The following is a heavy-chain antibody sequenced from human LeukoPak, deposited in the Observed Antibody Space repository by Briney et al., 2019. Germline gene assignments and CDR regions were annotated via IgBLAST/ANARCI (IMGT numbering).Heavy chain of an antibody. CDR3: AATSYYGSGTYDY. V-gene: IGHV4-59*08. D-gene: IGHD3-10*01. CDR2: IYYSGST. CDR1: GGSISNYY. Sequence: SETLSLTCTVSGGSISNYYWSWIRQTPGKGLEWIGYIYYSGSTNYNASLKSRVTISVDTSKNQFFLKLNSVTAADTAVYYCAATSYYGSGTYDYWGQGSLVTVSS. J-gene: IGHJ4*02.